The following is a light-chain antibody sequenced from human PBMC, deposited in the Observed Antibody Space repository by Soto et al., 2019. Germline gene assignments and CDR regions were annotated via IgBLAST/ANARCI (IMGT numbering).Light chain of an antibody. CDR1: QSLGGS. J-gene: IGKJ1*01. CDR3: QQYKNGWT. CDR2: GAS. Sequence: VMTQSPLSLPVTLGQPASISCRSSQSLGGSLAWYQQKPGQAPRLLIYGASTRVTGIPARFSGSGSGTEFTLTISSLQSEDFAVYYCQQYKNGWTFGQGTKVDIK. V-gene: IGKV3-15*01.